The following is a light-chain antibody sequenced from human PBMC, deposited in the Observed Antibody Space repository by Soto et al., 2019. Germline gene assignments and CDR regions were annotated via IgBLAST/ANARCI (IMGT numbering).Light chain of an antibody. CDR3: HQRYNWPRVT. CDR2: KAT. Sequence: TQSPSTLCASVGGRVTITCRASQSVRTWLAWFQKKPGKAPKFLIYKATTLESGVPSRFSGSGSGTEFTLTITILDPEYFAVYFCHQRYNWPRVTFGQGTRLYIK. V-gene: IGKV1-5*03. J-gene: IGKJ5*01. CDR1: QSVRTW.